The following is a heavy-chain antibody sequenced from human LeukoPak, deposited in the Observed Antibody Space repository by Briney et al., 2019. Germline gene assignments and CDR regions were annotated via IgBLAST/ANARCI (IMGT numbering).Heavy chain of an antibody. D-gene: IGHD4-17*01. Sequence: ASVKVSCKASGYTFTSYYMHWVRQAPGQGLEWMGIINPSGGSTSYAQKFQGRVTITADESTSTAYMELSSLRSEDTAVYYCARMTTGPNYYYYYGMDVWGQGTTVTVSS. CDR1: GYTFTSYY. CDR2: INPSGGST. V-gene: IGHV1-46*01. J-gene: IGHJ6*02. CDR3: ARMTTGPNYYYYYGMDV.